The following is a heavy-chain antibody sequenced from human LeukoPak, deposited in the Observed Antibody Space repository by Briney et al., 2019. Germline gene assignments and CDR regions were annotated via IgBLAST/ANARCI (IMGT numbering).Heavy chain of an antibody. CDR3: AVEWELLGY. Sequence: PGGSLRLSCAASGFTFSSYSMNWVRQAPGKGLEWVSYISSSSNTIYYADSVKGRFTISRDNAKNSLYLQMNSLRAEDTAVYYCAVEWELLGYWGQGTLVTVSS. CDR2: ISSSSNTI. D-gene: IGHD1-26*01. V-gene: IGHV3-48*01. J-gene: IGHJ4*02. CDR1: GFTFSSYS.